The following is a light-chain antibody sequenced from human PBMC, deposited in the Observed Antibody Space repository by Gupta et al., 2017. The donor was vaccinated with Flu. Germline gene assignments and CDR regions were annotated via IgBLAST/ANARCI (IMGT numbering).Light chain of an antibody. CDR3: QQYGSTPQFT. J-gene: IGKJ2*01. Sequence: LSVWQAESVTRSSRASQVDNKSYLDWYQQKPSQAPMLLSYGSAVRDTGIAVRYSGSGYGTDFALTINIRELEDFAVYYYQQYGSTPQFTFGQGTKLEIK. CDR1: QVDNKSY. V-gene: IGKV3-20*01. CDR2: GSA.